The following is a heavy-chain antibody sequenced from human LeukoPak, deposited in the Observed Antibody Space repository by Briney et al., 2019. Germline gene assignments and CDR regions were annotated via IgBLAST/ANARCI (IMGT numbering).Heavy chain of an antibody. V-gene: IGHV4-4*07. CDR3: ARERIVVVPAAGYYYYMDV. Sequence: SETLSLTCTVSGGSISSYYWSWIRQPAGKGLEWIGRIYTSGSTNYNPSLKSRVTMSVDTSKNQFSLKLSSVTAADTAVYYCARERIVVVPAAGYYYYMDVWGKGTTVTVSS. CDR2: IYTSGST. J-gene: IGHJ6*03. CDR1: GGSISSYY. D-gene: IGHD2-2*01.